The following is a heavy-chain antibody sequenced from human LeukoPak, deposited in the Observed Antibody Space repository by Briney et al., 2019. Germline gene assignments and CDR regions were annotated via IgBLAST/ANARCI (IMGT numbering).Heavy chain of an antibody. J-gene: IGHJ4*02. V-gene: IGHV4-59*01. CDR3: ARVSGYSYGLDY. Sequence: PSETLSLTCTVSGGSISSYYWSWIRQPPGKGLEWIGYIYYSGSTNYNPSLKSRVTIPVDTSKNQFSLKLSSVTAADTAVYYCARVSGYSYGLDYWGQGTLVTVSS. CDR2: IYYSGST. D-gene: IGHD5-18*01. CDR1: GGSISSYY.